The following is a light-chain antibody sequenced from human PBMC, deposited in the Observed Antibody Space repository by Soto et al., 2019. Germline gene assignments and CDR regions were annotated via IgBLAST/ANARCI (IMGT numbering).Light chain of an antibody. J-gene: IGKJ1*01. V-gene: IGKV1-39*01. CDR3: QQSYSTPRT. CDR2: AAS. CDR1: QIISSY. Sequence: DIQMTHSPSSLSSSVVYRVTITCRASQIISSYLNWYQQKPGKAPKLLIYAASSLQSGVPSRFSGSGSGTDFTLTISSLQPEDFATYYCQQSYSTPRTFGQGTKVDIK.